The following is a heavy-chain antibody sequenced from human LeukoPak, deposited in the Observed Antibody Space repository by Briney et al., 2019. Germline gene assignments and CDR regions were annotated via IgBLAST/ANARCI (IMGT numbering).Heavy chain of an antibody. CDR3: ARAPSSTTPVYSSSWYGTRGDYYYGMDV. CDR1: GGSISSYY. CDR2: IYTSGST. D-gene: IGHD6-13*01. J-gene: IGHJ6*02. Sequence: SETLSLTCTVSGGSISSYYWSWIRQPAGKGLEWIGRIYTSGSTNYNPSLKSRVTMPVDTSKNQFSLKLSSVTAADTAVYYCARAPSSTTPVYSSSWYGTRGDYYYGMDVWGQGTTVTVSS. V-gene: IGHV4-4*07.